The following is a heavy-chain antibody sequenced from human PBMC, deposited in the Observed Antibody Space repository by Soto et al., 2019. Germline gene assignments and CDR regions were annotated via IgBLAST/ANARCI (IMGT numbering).Heavy chain of an antibody. V-gene: IGHV3-74*01. CDR3: ARVWAVVLGAFDI. CDR2: INSDGSST. D-gene: IGHD2-15*01. CDR1: GFTFSSYW. Sequence: GGSLRLSCAASGFTFSSYWMHWVRQVPGKGLVWVSRINSDGSSTNYADPVKGRFTISRDNAKNTLYLQMNSLRAEDTAVYYFARVWAVVLGAFDIGGQGTMVTVSS. J-gene: IGHJ3*02.